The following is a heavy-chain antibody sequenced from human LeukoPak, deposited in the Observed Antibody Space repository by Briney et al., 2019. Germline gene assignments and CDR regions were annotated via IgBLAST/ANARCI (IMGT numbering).Heavy chain of an antibody. V-gene: IGHV3-21*01. CDR2: ISSSSSYI. CDR1: GFTFDDYG. CDR3: ARVSPPDY. J-gene: IGHJ4*02. Sequence: GGSLRLSCAASGFTFDDYGMSWVRQAPGKGLEWVSSISSSSSYIYYADSVKGRFTISRDNAKNSLYLQMNSLRAEDTAVYYCARVSPPDYWGQGTLVTVSS.